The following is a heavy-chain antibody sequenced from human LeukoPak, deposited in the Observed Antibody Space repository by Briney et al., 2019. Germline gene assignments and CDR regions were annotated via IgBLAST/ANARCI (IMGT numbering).Heavy chain of an antibody. CDR2: FYHGGST. D-gene: IGHD6-13*01. CDR1: GYSISTGYY. J-gene: IGHJ4*02. Sequence: SETLSLTCTVSGYSISTGYYWDWIRQPPGKGLEWIGTFYHGGSTYYNPSLKSRVTISVDTSKNQFSLNLTSVTAADTAVYYCARVYSSQDYYFDYWGQGTLVTVSS. V-gene: IGHV4-38-2*02. CDR3: ARVYSSQDYYFDY.